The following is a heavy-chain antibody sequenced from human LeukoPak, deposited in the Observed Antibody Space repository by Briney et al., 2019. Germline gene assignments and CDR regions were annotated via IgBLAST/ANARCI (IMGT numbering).Heavy chain of an antibody. CDR3: AELGITMIGGV. CDR2: ISSSGSTI. D-gene: IGHD3-10*02. V-gene: IGHV3-48*03. CDR1: GFTFSSYE. J-gene: IGHJ6*04. Sequence: GGSLRLSCAASGFTFSSYEMNWARQAPGKGLEWVSYISSSGSTIYYADSVKGRFTISRDNAKNSLYLQMNSLRAEDTAVYYCAELGITMIGGVWGKGTTVTVSS.